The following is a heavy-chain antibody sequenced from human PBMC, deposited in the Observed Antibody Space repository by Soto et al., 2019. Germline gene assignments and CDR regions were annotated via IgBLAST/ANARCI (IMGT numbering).Heavy chain of an antibody. J-gene: IGHJ4*02. D-gene: IGHD3-9*01. CDR3: AKDNGENVLRYFDWQFHNDY. Sequence: QVQLVESGGGVVQPRRSLRLSCAASGFTFSSYGMHWVRQAPGKGLVWVAVISYDGSNKYYADSVKGRFTISRDNSKNTLYLQMNSLRAEDTAVYYCAKDNGENVLRYFDWQFHNDYWGQGTLVTVSS. CDR1: GFTFSSYG. V-gene: IGHV3-30*18. CDR2: ISYDGSNK.